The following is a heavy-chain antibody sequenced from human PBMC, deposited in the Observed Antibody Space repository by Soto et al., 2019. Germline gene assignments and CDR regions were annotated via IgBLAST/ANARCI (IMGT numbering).Heavy chain of an antibody. V-gene: IGHV2-5*02. CDR3: ARGYLTNAACYLKEFHP. J-gene: IGHJ1*01. D-gene: IGHD2-8*01. Sequence: SGPTLVKPTHTLTLTWTFSGFSLSTSGVGVGWIRQPPGKALEWLALIYWDDDKRYSPSLKSRLTITKDTSKNQVVLTMTNMDRMDTATYYCARGYLTNAACYLKEFHPWGQGPLITAPQ. CDR1: GFSLSTSGVG. CDR2: IYWDDDK.